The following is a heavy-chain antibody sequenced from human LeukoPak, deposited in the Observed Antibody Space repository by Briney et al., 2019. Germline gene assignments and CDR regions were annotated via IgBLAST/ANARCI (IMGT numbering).Heavy chain of an antibody. Sequence: ASVKVSCKASGYTFSGYYMHWVRQAPGQGLEWMGWINPNSGGTKYAQKFQGRVTMTRDTSISTAYMELSRLRSDDTAVYYCAREAETTFNWFDSWGQGTLVTVSS. J-gene: IGHJ5*01. CDR1: GYTFSGYY. D-gene: IGHD1-1*01. V-gene: IGHV1-2*02. CDR2: INPNSGGT. CDR3: AREAETTFNWFDS.